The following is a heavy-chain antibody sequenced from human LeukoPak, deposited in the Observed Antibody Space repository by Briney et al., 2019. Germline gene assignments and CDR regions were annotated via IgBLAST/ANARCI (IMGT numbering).Heavy chain of an antibody. V-gene: IGHV4-59*01. CDR3: ARPQQLDYGDYSLAFDI. D-gene: IGHD4-17*01. CDR1: GGSISSYY. Sequence: PSETLSLTCTVSGGSISSYYWSWIRQPPEKGLEWIGYIYYSGSTNYNPSLKSRVTISVDTSKNQFSLKLSSVTAADTAVYYCARPQQLDYGDYSLAFDIWGQGTMVTVSS. CDR2: IYYSGST. J-gene: IGHJ3*02.